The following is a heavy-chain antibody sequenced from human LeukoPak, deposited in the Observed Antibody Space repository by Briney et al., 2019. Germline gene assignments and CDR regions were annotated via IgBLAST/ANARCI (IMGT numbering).Heavy chain of an antibody. V-gene: IGHV1-46*01. Sequence: ASVKVSCKASGYTFTSYYMHWVRQAPGQGLEWMGIINPSGGSTSYAQKFQGRVTMTRDMSTSTVYMELSSLRSEDTAVYYCARDKVSERYFDWLTLRGYYYYYMDVWGKGTTVTVSS. CDR1: GYTFTSYY. CDR3: ARDKVSERYFDWLTLRGYYYYYMDV. D-gene: IGHD3-9*01. CDR2: INPSGGST. J-gene: IGHJ6*03.